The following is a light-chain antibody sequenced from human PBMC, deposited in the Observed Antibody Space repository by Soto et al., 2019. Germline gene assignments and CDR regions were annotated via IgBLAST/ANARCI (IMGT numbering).Light chain of an antibody. J-gene: IGKJ1*01. V-gene: IGKV3-11*01. CDR1: QSVSSY. Sequence: EIVLTQSPATLSLSPGERATLSCRASQSVSSYLAWYQQKPGQAPRLLIYDSFKRATGIPARFSGSGSGTDFTLTISSLETEDFAVYYCQQRSDRRTFGQGTKVDIK. CDR2: DSF. CDR3: QQRSDRRT.